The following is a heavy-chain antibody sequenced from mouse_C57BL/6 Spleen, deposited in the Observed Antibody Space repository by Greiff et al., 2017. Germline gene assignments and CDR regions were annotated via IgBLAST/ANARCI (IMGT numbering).Heavy chain of an antibody. CDR2: IDPSDSYT. CDR3: SRWVYWYFDV. J-gene: IGHJ1*03. CDR1: GYTFTSYW. V-gene: IGHV1-50*01. Sequence: QVHVKQPGAELVKPGASVKLSCKASGYTFTSYWMQWVKQRPGQGLEWIGEIDPSDSYTNYNQKFKGKATLTVDTSSSTAYMQLSSLTSEDPAVYYCSRWVYWYFDVWGTGTPVTVSS.